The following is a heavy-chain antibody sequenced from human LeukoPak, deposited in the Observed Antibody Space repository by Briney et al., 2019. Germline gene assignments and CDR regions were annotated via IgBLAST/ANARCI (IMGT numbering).Heavy chain of an antibody. D-gene: IGHD3-10*01. CDR1: GYTFTGYY. V-gene: IGHV1-2*02. CDR2: INPNSGGT. J-gene: IGHJ4*02. Sequence: ASVKVSCKASGYTFTGYYMHWVRQAPGQGLEWMGWINPNSGGTNYAQKFQGRVTMTRDTSISTAYMELSRLRSDDAAVYYCARARSGSYYNDYWGRGTLVTVSS. CDR3: ARARSGSYYNDY.